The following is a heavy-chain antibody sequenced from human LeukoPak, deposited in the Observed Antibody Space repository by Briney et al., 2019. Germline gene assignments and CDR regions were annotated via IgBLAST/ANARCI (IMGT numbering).Heavy chain of an antibody. Sequence: GGSLRLSCAASGFTFSSYAMHWVRQAPGKGLEWVAVISYDGSNEYYADSVKGRFTISRDNSKNTLYLQMNSRRAEDTAVYYCAKGRTPDYWGQGTLVTVSS. J-gene: IGHJ4*02. CDR3: AKGRTPDY. D-gene: IGHD2-15*01. V-gene: IGHV3-30-3*01. CDR1: GFTFSSYA. CDR2: ISYDGSNE.